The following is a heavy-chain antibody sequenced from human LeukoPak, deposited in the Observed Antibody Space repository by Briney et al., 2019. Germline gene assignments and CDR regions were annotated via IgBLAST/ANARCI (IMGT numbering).Heavy chain of an antibody. V-gene: IGHV3-48*03. CDR2: ISSSGSTI. CDR3: ARAGYSSGLFDAFDI. J-gene: IGHJ3*02. CDR1: GFTFSSYE. Sequence: GGSLRLSCAASGFTFSSYEMNWVRQAPGKGLEWVSYISSSGSTIYYADSVKGRFTISRDNAKNSLYLQMNSLRAEDTAVYYCARAGYSSGLFDAFDIWGQGTMVTVSS. D-gene: IGHD6-19*01.